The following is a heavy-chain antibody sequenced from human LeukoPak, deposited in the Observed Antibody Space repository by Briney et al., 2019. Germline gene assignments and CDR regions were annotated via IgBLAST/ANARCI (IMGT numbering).Heavy chain of an antibody. V-gene: IGHV3-23*01. J-gene: IGHJ4*02. CDR3: AKGRTCSGGSCYSAYFDY. CDR2: ISGSGGST. CDR1: GFTFSSYA. D-gene: IGHD2-15*01. Sequence: PGGSLRLSCAASGFTFSSYAMSWVRQAPGKGLEWVSAISGSGGSTYYADSVKGRFTISRDNSKNTLYLQMNSLRAEDTAVYYCAKGRTCSGGSCYSAYFDYWGQGTLVTVSS.